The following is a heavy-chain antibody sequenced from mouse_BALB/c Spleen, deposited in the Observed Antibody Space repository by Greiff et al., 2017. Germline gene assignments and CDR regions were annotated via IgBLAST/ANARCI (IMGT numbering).Heavy chain of an antibody. CDR1: GYTFTEYI. V-gene: IGHV1-62-2*01. D-gene: IGHD2-4*01. J-gene: IGHJ3*01. CDR3: ARHEGGYDSAWFAY. CDR2: FYPGSGSI. Sequence: VQVVESGAGLVKPGASVKLSCKASGYTFTEYIIHWVKQRSGQGLEWIGWFYPGSGSIKYNEKFKDKATLTADKSSSTVYMELSRLTSEDSAVYFCARHEGGYDSAWFAYWGQGTLVTVSA.